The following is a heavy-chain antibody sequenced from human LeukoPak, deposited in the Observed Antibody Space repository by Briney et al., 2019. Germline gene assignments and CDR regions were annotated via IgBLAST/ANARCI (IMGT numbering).Heavy chain of an antibody. Sequence: PGGSLRLSCAASGFTFSSFAMSWVRRAPGKGLEWVSAISGSGGSTYYADSVKGRFTISRDNSKNTLYLQMNSLRAEDTAVYYCAKAPSSGWSNSDYWGQGTLVTVSS. D-gene: IGHD6-19*01. V-gene: IGHV3-23*01. J-gene: IGHJ4*02. CDR2: ISGSGGST. CDR3: AKAPSSGWSNSDY. CDR1: GFTFSSFA.